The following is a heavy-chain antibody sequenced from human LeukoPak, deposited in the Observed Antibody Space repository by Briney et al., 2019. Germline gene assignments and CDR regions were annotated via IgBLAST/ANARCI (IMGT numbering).Heavy chain of an antibody. CDR3: AELGITMIGGV. J-gene: IGHJ6*04. CDR2: ISSSGSTI. CDR1: GLTFSSYE. D-gene: IGHD3-10*02. V-gene: IGHV3-48*03. Sequence: GGSLRLSCAASGLTFSSYEMDWVRQAPGKGLEWVSYISSSGSTIYYADSVKGRFTISRDNAKNSLYLQMNSLRAEDTAVYYCAELGITMIGGVWGKGTTVTISS.